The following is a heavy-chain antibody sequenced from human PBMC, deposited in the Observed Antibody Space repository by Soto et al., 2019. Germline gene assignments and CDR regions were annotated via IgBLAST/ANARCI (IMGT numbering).Heavy chain of an antibody. J-gene: IGHJ5*02. CDR3: ARNLRAITMVRGVIDWFAP. CDR1: GGSISSYY. Sequence: SETLSLTCTVSGGSISSYYWSWIRQPPGKGLEWIGYIYYSGSTNYNPSLKSRVTISVDTSKNQFSLKLSSVTAADTAVYYCARNLRAITMVRGVIDWFAPWGQGTLVTVSS. CDR2: IYYSGST. V-gene: IGHV4-59*08. D-gene: IGHD3-10*01.